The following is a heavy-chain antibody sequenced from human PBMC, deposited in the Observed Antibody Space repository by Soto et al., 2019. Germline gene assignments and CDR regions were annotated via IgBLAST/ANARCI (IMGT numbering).Heavy chain of an antibody. V-gene: IGHV3-33*01. CDR2: IWYDESNK. CDR3: ARDEWGSGSLDY. CDR1: GLTFSSYG. D-gene: IGHD3-10*01. Sequence: QVQLVESGGGVVQPGRSLRLSCAASGLTFSSYGMHWVRQAPGKGLEWVAVIWYDESNKYYADSVKGRFTISRDNSKNTLYLQMNSLRAEDTAVYYCARDEWGSGSLDYWGQGTLVTVSS. J-gene: IGHJ4*02.